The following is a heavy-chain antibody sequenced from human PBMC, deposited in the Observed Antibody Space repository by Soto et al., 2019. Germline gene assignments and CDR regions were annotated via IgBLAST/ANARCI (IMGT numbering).Heavy chain of an antibody. CDR3: ARDPYYYDSSGYYYFYYYGMDV. V-gene: IGHV4-34*01. J-gene: IGHJ6*02. CDR2: INHSGST. Sequence: PSETLSLTCAVYGGSFSGYYWSWIRQPPGKGLEWIGEINHSGSTNYNPSLKSRVTISVDTSKNQFSLKLSSVTAADTAVYYCARDPYYYDSSGYYYFYYYGMDVWGQGTTVTVSS. D-gene: IGHD3-22*01. CDR1: GGSFSGYY.